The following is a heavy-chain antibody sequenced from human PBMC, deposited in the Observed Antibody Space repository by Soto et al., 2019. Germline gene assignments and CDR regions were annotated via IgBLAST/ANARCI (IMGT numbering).Heavy chain of an antibody. CDR2: ISSNGVGT. V-gene: IGHV3-64*01. CDR1: GFTLSGYA. D-gene: IGHD6-6*01. Sequence: EVQLAESGGGLAQPGGSLRLSCAASGFTLSGYAMDWVRQAPGKGQGFVSGISSNGVGTYYASSVQGRFTISRDNSKNTVYLKMGSLRPEDMAVYYCARRARPDFYYMDVWGKGTTVTVSS. CDR3: ARRARPDFYYMDV. J-gene: IGHJ6*03.